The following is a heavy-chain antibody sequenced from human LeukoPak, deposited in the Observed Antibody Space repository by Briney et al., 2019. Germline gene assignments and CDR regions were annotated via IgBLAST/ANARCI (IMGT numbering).Heavy chain of an antibody. Sequence: GGSLRLSCAASGFTFSSFGMHWVRQAPGKGLEWVAVIWYDGGHKYYADSVKGRFSISRDNSKNTLYLQMNSLRAEDTAVYYCARVNVCPRCHFDYWGQGTLVTVSS. CDR2: IWYDGGHK. CDR3: ARVNVCPRCHFDY. D-gene: IGHD3-16*01. J-gene: IGHJ4*02. V-gene: IGHV3-33*01. CDR1: GFTFSSFG.